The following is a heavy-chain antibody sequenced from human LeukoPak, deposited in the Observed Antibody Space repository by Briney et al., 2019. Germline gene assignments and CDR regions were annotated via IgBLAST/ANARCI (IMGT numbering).Heavy chain of an antibody. CDR3: AKDGGYSSSWSNLDY. Sequence: QPGRSLRLSCAASGFTFSSYGMHWVRQAPGKGLEWVAVISYDGSNKYYADSAKGRFTISRDNSKNTLYLQMTSLRAEDTAVYYCAKDGGYSSSWSNLDYWGQGTLVTVSS. CDR1: GFTFSSYG. J-gene: IGHJ4*02. D-gene: IGHD6-13*01. V-gene: IGHV3-30*18. CDR2: ISYDGSNK.